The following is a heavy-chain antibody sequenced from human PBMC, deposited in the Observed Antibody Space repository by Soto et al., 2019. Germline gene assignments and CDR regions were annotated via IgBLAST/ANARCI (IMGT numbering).Heavy chain of an antibody. V-gene: IGHV4-34*01. CDR1: GGSFSGYY. Sequence: SETLSLTCAVYGGSFSGYYWSWIRQPPGKGLEWIGEINHSGSTNYNPSLKSRVTISVDTSKNQFSLKLSFVPAADRAVFCCARGFGSVYYTGIRFFDYGGQGPLATVSS. J-gene: IGHJ4*02. D-gene: IGHD3-3*01. CDR3: ARGFGSVYYTGIRFFDY. CDR2: INHSGST.